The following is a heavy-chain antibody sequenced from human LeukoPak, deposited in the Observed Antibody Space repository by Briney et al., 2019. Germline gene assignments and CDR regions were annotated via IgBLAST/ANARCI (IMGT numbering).Heavy chain of an antibody. CDR2: IYSGGDT. CDR3: VRDVVPYSSNWYYFDY. CDR1: GITVSSNY. J-gene: IGHJ4*02. V-gene: IGHV3-66*01. Sequence: GGSLRLSCAASGITVSSNYMSWVRQAPGKGLEWVSIIYSGGDTYYADSVKGRFTISRDNSKNALYLQMNNLRAEDTAVYYCVRDVVPYSSNWYYFDYWGQGTLVTVSS. D-gene: IGHD6-13*01.